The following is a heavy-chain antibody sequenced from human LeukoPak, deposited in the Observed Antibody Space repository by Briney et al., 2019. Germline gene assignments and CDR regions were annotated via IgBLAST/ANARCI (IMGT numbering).Heavy chain of an antibody. D-gene: IGHD5-24*01. Sequence: PSETLSLTCAVYGGSLSGYIWSWIRQPPGKGVEWIGEINHSGSTDYNPSLKSRVTMSVDTSRNQFSLKLSSVTAADAAVYYCVRADGRDGYRGLVDYWGQGTLVTVSA. V-gene: IGHV4-34*01. J-gene: IGHJ4*02. CDR3: VRADGRDGYRGLVDY. CDR2: INHSGST. CDR1: GGSLSGYI.